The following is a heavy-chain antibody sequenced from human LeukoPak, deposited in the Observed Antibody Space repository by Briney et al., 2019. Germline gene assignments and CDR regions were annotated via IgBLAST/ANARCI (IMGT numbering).Heavy chain of an antibody. CDR3: ARQDIVVVQAASPTSDSRYFGL. CDR1: GGSISSYF. J-gene: IGHJ2*01. CDR2: IYTSGST. D-gene: IGHD2-2*01. V-gene: IGHV4-4*07. Sequence: TSETLSLTSTVSGGSISSYFWSWSRQPAGKGLEWIGRIYTSGSTNYNPSLKSRVTMSVDTSKNQFSLKLSSVTAADTAVYYCARQDIVVVQAASPTSDSRYFGLWGRGTPVTVSS.